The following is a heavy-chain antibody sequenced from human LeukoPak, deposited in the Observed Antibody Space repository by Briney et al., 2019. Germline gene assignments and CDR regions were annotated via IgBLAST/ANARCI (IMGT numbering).Heavy chain of an antibody. J-gene: IGHJ6*02. CDR3: ARAYSGCTNGVCYPPYYYYYYGMDV. CDR2: MNPNSGNT. D-gene: IGHD2-8*01. V-gene: IGHV1-8*01. Sequence: ASVKVSCKASGYTFTSYDINWVRQATGQGLEWMEWMNPNSGNTGYAQKFQGRVTMTRNTSISTAYMELSSLRSEDTAVYYCARAYSGCTNGVCYPPYYYYYYGMDVWGQGTTVTVSS. CDR1: GYTFTSYD.